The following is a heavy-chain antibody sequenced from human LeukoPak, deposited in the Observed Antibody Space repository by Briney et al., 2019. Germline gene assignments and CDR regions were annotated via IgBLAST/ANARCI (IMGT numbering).Heavy chain of an antibody. J-gene: IGHJ5*02. CDR3: ASADSGRNSFGP. Sequence: GSLRLSCVGSGFAFGSYWMSWARQAPGTGLEWVAKMNRDGSQRDYVDSVKGRFTISRDNAVNSLFLQMNSVRVEDTAVYYCASADSGRNSFGPWGQGTLVTVSS. CDR2: MNRDGSQR. V-gene: IGHV3-7*01. CDR1: GFAFGSYW. D-gene: IGHD6-19*01.